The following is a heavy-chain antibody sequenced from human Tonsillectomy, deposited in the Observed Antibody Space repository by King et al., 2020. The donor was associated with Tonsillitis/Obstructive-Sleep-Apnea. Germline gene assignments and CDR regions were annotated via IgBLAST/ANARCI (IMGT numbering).Heavy chain of an antibody. D-gene: IGHD6-6*01. J-gene: IGHJ4*02. CDR2: IYNSWST. Sequence: QLQESGPGLVKPSETLSLTCTVSGGPISSSTYYWGWLRQPPGKGLEWIGSIYNSWSTYYNPSLKSRVTISVHTSKHQFSLKLSSVTAADTAVYYCAGEGEYSSTDDVDYWGQGTLVTVSS. V-gene: IGHV4-39*02. CDR1: GGPISSSTYY. CDR3: AGEGEYSSTDDVDY.